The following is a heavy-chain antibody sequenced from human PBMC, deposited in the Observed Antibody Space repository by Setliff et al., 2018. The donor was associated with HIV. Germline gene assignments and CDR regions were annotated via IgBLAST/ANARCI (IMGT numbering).Heavy chain of an antibody. J-gene: IGHJ1*01. Sequence: PGGSLRLSCAASGFTFSSYAMHWVRQAPGKGLEWVAVISYDGSNKYYADSVKGRFTISRDNSKNTLYLQMNSLRAEDTAVYYCARDSADYAQGQYFQHWGQGTLVTVSS. CDR1: GFTFSSYA. CDR3: ARDSADYAQGQYFQH. V-gene: IGHV3-30-3*01. CDR2: ISYDGSNK. D-gene: IGHD4-17*01.